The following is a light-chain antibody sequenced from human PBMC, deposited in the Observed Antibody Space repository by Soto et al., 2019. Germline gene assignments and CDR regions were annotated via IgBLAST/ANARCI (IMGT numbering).Light chain of an antibody. J-gene: IGKJ1*01. V-gene: IGKV3-15*01. CDR1: QSVSSN. CDR2: GAS. Sequence: DIVMTQSPATLSVSPGERATLSCRASQSVSSNLAWYQQKPGQAPRLLIYGASTRATGIPARFSGSGSGTEFTLTISSLQSEDFACYYCQQYNNLTRTSGQGTKVKIK. CDR3: QQYNNLTRT.